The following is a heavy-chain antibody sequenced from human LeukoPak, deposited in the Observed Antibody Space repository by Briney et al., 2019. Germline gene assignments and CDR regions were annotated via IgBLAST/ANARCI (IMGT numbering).Heavy chain of an antibody. CDR2: MYYSGST. Sequence: SETLSPTCTVSGGSISSYYWSWIRQPPGKGLEWIGYMYYSGSTNYNPSLKSRVTISLDTSKNQFSLKLSSVTAADTAVYYCARRDSSGYYAYWGQGTLVTVSP. D-gene: IGHD3-22*01. V-gene: IGHV4-59*08. CDR3: ARRDSSGYYAY. CDR1: GGSISSYY. J-gene: IGHJ4*02.